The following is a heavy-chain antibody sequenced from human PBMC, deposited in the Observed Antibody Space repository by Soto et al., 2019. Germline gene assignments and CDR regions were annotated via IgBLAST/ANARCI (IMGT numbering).Heavy chain of an antibody. J-gene: IGHJ4*02. D-gene: IGHD3-10*01. V-gene: IGHV3-23*01. CDR2: ISGSGGTS. CDR1: GFTFSDYA. CDR3: ANVGGRRGSGSLVPFDY. Sequence: EVHLLESGGGLVQPGGSLRLSCEVSGFTFSDYAMSWVRQKPGKGLEWVSSISGSGGTSYYAASVKGRFTISRDNSKNTLYLQMKSLRADDTAVYYCANVGGRRGSGSLVPFDYWGQGTLVTVSS.